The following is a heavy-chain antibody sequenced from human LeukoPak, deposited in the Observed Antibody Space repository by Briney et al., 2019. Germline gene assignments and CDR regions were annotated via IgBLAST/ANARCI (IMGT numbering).Heavy chain of an antibody. CDR3: AKDRYYDIRGRLDP. J-gene: IGHJ5*02. Sequence: GGSLRLSCAASGFTFSNFAMSWVRQAPGKGLEWVANIKQDGSEKYYVDSVKGRFTNSRDNAKNSLYLQMNSLRAEDTAVYYCAKDRYYDIRGRLDPWGQGTLVTVSS. D-gene: IGHD3-10*02. CDR2: IKQDGSEK. CDR1: GFTFSNFA. V-gene: IGHV3-7*03.